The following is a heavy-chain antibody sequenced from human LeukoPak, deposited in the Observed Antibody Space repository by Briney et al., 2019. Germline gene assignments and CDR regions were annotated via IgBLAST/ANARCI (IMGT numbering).Heavy chain of an antibody. CDR3: ARDVEDGWVGSYYFDY. CDR2: ISSSGSTI. D-gene: IGHD5-24*01. V-gene: IGHV3-11*04. CDR1: GGSISSYY. Sequence: PSETLSLTCIVSGGSISSYYWSWIRQPPGKGLEWVSYISSSGSTIYYADSVKGRFTIYRDNAKHSLHLQMNSLRAEDTAVYYCARDVEDGWVGSYYFDYWGQGTLVTVSS. J-gene: IGHJ4*02.